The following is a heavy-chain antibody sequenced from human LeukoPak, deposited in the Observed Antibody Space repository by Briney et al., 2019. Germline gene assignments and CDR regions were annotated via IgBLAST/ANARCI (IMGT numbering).Heavy chain of an antibody. V-gene: IGHV3-23*01. CDR1: GFSLSSYA. CDR3: AKAPVTSCRGAYCYPFDY. Sequence: GGSLRLSCAASGFSLSSYAMSWVRQAPGKGLEWVSAISSTDAGTYHADSVRGRFTISRDSSKNTLYLQMSSLRAEDAAVYYCAKAPVTSCRGAYCYPFDYWGQGTLVTVSS. CDR2: ISSTDAGT. D-gene: IGHD2-21*01. J-gene: IGHJ4*02.